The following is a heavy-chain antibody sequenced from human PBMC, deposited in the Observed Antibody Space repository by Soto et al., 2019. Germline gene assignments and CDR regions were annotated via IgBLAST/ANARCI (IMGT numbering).Heavy chain of an antibody. D-gene: IGHD3-22*01. CDR3: ANYSPDYYDSSGYYWPFDY. V-gene: IGHV4-39*01. J-gene: IGHJ4*02. CDR2: IYYSGST. CDR1: GGSISSSSYY. Sequence: SETLSLTCTVSGGSISSSSYYWGWIRQPPGKGLEWIGSIYYSGSTYYNPSLKSRVTISVDTSKNLFSLKLNSVTAADTAVYYCANYSPDYYDSSGYYWPFDYWGQGTLVTVSS.